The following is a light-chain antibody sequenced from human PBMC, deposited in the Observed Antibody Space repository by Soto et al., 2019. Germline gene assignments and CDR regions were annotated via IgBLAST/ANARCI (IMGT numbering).Light chain of an antibody. CDR1: QSISSW. CDR2: DAS. V-gene: IGKV1-5*01. J-gene: IGKJ1*01. Sequence: IQMTQSPSTLSASVGDRVTITCRASQSISSWLAWYQQKPGKAPKLLVYDASTLQSGVASRFSGSGSGTEFTRIISGLQPDESATYYCQQYTNTNNTWMFCQGTKVDIK. CDR3: QQYTNTNNTWM.